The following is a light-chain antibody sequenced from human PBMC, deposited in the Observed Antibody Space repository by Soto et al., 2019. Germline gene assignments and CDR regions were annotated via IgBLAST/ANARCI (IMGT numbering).Light chain of an antibody. J-gene: IGKJ2*01. CDR2: DVY. CDR3: QHTFHSPRT. V-gene: IGKV3-20*01. CDR1: QRVISDF. Sequence: EIVLTQSTGTLSLYPGETASLSCRASQRVISDFLAWYQQTRGQPPRLLSYDVYKRATGIPAMFSGSGSGKAFTLHISRVETEDSAVYYCQHTFHSPRTFGQGTRLEIK.